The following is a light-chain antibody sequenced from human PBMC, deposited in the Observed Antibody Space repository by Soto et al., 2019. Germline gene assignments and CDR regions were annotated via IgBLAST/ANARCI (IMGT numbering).Light chain of an antibody. J-gene: IGLJ1*01. CDR2: EVN. Sequence: QSALTQPASVSGSPGQSMTISCTGTSSDVGGYKYVPWFQQYPGKVPKLIIYEVNDRPSGVSNRFSASKSGNTASLTISGLQAEDEADYYCSSYTRQSTYVFGTGTKVTVL. V-gene: IGLV2-14*03. CDR3: SSYTRQSTYV. CDR1: SSDVGGYKY.